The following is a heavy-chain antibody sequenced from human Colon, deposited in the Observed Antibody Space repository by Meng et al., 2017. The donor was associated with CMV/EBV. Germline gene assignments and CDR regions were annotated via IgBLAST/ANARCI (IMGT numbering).Heavy chain of an antibody. Sequence: ASVKVSCKASGYTFTGYYMHWVRQAPGQGLEWMGRISPNSGGTNYAQKFQGRVTMTRDTSISTAYMELSRLRSDDTAVYYCARTDCSTTSCYPFWFDPWGQGTQVTVSS. CDR3: ARTDCSTTSCYPFWFDP. D-gene: IGHD2-2*01. CDR2: ISPNSGGT. J-gene: IGHJ5*02. CDR1: GYTFTGYY. V-gene: IGHV1-2*02.